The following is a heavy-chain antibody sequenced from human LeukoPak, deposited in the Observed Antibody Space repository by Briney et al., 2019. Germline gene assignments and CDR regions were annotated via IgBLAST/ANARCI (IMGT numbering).Heavy chain of an antibody. J-gene: IGHJ5*02. Sequence: PSETLSLTCAVSGGSISSGGYSWSWIRQPAGKGLEWIGRIYTSGSTNYNPSLKSRVTMSVDTSKNQFSLKLSSVTAADTAVYYCARGVYDFWSGNNWFDPWGQGTLVTVSS. V-gene: IGHV4-61*02. CDR1: GGSISSGGYS. D-gene: IGHD3-3*01. CDR2: IYTSGST. CDR3: ARGVYDFWSGNNWFDP.